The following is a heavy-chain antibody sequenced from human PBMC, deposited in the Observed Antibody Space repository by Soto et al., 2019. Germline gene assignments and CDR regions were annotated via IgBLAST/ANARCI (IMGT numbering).Heavy chain of an antibody. J-gene: IGHJ4*02. CDR2: INAGDGNT. CDR3: ARSIVVVTALDY. Sequence: GGSLRLSCAASGFTFTSYAMHWVRQAPGQRLEWMGWINAGDGNTKYSQKFQGRVTITRDTSASTAYMELSSLRSEDTAVYYCARSIVVVTALDYWGQGTLVTVSS. V-gene: IGHV1-3*01. D-gene: IGHD2-21*02. CDR1: GFTFTSYA.